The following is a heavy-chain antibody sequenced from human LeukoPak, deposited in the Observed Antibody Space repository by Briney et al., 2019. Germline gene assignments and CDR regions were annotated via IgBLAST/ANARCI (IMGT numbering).Heavy chain of an antibody. J-gene: IGHJ6*02. V-gene: IGHV3-23*01. CDR3: TNTRNDFWSGYWEAYYYYGMDV. CDR1: GFTFSSYA. Sequence: GGSLRLSCAASGFTFSSYAMSWVRQAPGKGLEWVSAISGSGGSTYYADSVKGRFTISRDNSKNTLYLQMNSLRAEDTAVYYCTNTRNDFWSGYWEAYYYYGMDVWGQGTTVTVSS. CDR2: ISGSGGST. D-gene: IGHD3-3*01.